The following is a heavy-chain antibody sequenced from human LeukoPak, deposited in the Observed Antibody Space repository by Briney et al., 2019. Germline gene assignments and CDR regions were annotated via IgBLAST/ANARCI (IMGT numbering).Heavy chain of an antibody. J-gene: IGHJ4*02. CDR2: INPNSGDT. V-gene: IGHV1-2*02. Sequence: ASVKVSCKASGYTFSDYHINWVRQASGQGLEWMGWINPNSGDTKYAQAFQGRDTMTRDTSISTAYMELNRLRSDDTAMYYCARGDYSNGYPYRLDSWGQGTLVTVSS. D-gene: IGHD3-3*01. CDR1: GYTFSDYH. CDR3: ARGDYSNGYPYRLDS.